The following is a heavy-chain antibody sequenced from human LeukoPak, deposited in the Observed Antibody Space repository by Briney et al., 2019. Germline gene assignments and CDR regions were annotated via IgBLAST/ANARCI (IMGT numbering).Heavy chain of an antibody. V-gene: IGHV3-48*01. D-gene: IGHD2-15*01. CDR2: ISSSGSAI. CDR3: VRVKGSYFDY. CDR1: GFTLSLYG. J-gene: IGHJ4*02. Sequence: GGSLRLSCAVSGFTLSLYGMNWVRQAPGKGLEWVSYISSSGSAIYYVDSVKGRFTVSRDNAKNSLFLQMNSPRAEDTAVYYCVRVKGSYFDYWGQGALVTVSS.